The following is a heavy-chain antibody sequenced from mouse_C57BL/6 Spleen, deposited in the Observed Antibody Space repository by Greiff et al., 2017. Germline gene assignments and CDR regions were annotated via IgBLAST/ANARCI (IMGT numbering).Heavy chain of an antibody. Sequence: VQLQQSGPELVKPGASVKISCKASGYAFSSSWMNWVKQRPGKGLEWIGRIYPGDGDTNYNGKFKGKATLTADKSSSTAYMQLSSLTSEDSAVYFCARQLRPLAMDYWGQGTSVTVSS. CDR2: IYPGDGDT. J-gene: IGHJ4*01. V-gene: IGHV1-82*01. CDR1: GYAFSSSW. D-gene: IGHD3-2*02. CDR3: ARQLRPLAMDY.